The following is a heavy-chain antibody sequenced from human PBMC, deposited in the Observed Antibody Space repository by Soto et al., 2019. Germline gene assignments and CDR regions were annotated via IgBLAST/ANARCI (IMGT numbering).Heavy chain of an antibody. D-gene: IGHD3-10*01. V-gene: IGHV3-48*01. CDR1: GFTFSSYS. Sequence: GGSLRLSCAASGFTFSSYSMNWVRQAPGKGLEWISYISGSSATLYYADSVKGRFTISRDNVKNPLSLQMTSLRAEDTALYYCARPPYGSGSYYAFDIWGQGTMVTVSS. J-gene: IGHJ3*02. CDR2: ISGSSATL. CDR3: ARPPYGSGSYYAFDI.